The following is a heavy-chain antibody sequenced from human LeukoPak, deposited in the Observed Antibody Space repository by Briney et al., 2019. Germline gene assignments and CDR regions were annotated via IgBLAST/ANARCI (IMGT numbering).Heavy chain of an antibody. V-gene: IGHV4-38-2*01. CDR3: ARVPQMITFGGVIAPYYMDV. J-gene: IGHJ6*03. D-gene: IGHD3-16*02. CDR2: IYHSGST. CDR1: GYSISSGHY. Sequence: SETLSLTCAVSGYSISSGHYWGWIRQPPGEGLDWIGSIYHSGSTYYNASLKSRVTISVDTSNNQFSLKLNSVTAADTAVYYCARVPQMITFGGVIAPYYMDVWGKGTTVTVSS.